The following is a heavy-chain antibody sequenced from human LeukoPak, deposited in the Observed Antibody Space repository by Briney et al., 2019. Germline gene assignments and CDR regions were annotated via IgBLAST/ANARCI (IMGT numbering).Heavy chain of an antibody. CDR3: AKDVGLGYCSSTSCNPVY. J-gene: IGHJ4*02. CDR1: GFTFSSYA. Sequence: GGSLRLSCAASGFTFSSYAMSWVRQAPGKGLEWVSAISGSGGSTYYADSVKGRFTISRDNSKNTLYLQMNSLRAEDTAVYYCAKDVGLGYCSSTSCNPVYWGQGTLVTVSS. CDR2: ISGSGGST. V-gene: IGHV3-23*01. D-gene: IGHD2-2*01.